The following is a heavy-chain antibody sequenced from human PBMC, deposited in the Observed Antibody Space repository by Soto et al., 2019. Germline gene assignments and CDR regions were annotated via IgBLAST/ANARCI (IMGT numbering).Heavy chain of an antibody. CDR3: ARDLYGDYARNYYYYYGMDV. CDR1: GFTFSSYW. D-gene: IGHD4-17*01. J-gene: IGHJ6*02. CDR2: IKQDGSEK. Sequence: GGSLRLSCAASGFTFSSYWMSWVRQAPGKGLEWVANIKQDGSEKYYVDSVKGRFTISRDNAKNSLYLQMNSLRAEDTAVYYCARDLYGDYARNYYYYYGMDVWGQGTKVTV. V-gene: IGHV3-7*03.